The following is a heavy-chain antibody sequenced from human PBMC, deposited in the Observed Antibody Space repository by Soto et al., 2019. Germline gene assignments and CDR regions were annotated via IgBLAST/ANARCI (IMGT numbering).Heavy chain of an antibody. CDR2: INPSGGST. Sequence: ASVKVSCKASGYTFTSYYMHWVRQAPGQGLEWMGIINPSGGSTSYAQKFQGRVTMTRDTSTSTVYMELSSLRSEDTAVYYCARDEVAGYYDSSGYYRYWGQGTLVTVSS. V-gene: IGHV1-46*01. D-gene: IGHD3-22*01. CDR1: GYTFTSYY. J-gene: IGHJ4*02. CDR3: ARDEVAGYYDSSGYYRY.